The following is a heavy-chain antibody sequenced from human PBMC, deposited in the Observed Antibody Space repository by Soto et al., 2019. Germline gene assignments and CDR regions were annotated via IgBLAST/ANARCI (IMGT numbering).Heavy chain of an antibody. Sequence: PSETLSLTCTVSGGSISSGGYYWSWIRQHPGKGLEWIGYIYYSGSTYYNPSLKSRVTTSVDTSKNQFSLKLSSVTAADTAVYYCARVTHYDILTGYHNWFDPWGQGTLVTVSS. D-gene: IGHD3-9*01. CDR2: IYYSGST. V-gene: IGHV4-31*03. CDR1: GGSISSGGYY. J-gene: IGHJ5*02. CDR3: ARVTHYDILTGYHNWFDP.